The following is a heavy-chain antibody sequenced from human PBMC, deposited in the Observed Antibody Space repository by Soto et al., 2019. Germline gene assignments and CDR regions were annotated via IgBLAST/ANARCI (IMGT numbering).Heavy chain of an antibody. CDR2: IWYDGSNK. V-gene: IGHV3-33*01. CDR1: GFTFSSYG. CDR3: ARESSWRWDYYDSSGYFPLGAFDI. Sequence: PGGSLRLSCAASGFTFSSYGMHRVRQAPGKGLEWVAVIWYDGSNKYYADSVKGRFTISRDNSKNTLYLQMNSLRAEDTAVYYCARESSWRWDYYDSSGYFPLGAFDIWGQGTMVTVSS. D-gene: IGHD3-22*01. J-gene: IGHJ3*02.